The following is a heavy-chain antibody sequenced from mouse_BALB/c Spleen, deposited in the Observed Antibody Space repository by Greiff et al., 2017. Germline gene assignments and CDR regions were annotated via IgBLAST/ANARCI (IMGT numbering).Heavy chain of an antibody. CDR3: ARDYDGGYYFDY. D-gene: IGHD2-4*01. J-gene: IGHJ2*01. CDR2: ISYSGST. Sequence: VQLQQSGPGLVKPSQSLSLTCTVTGYSITSDYAWNWIRQFPGNKLEWMGYISYSGSTSYNPSLKSRISITRDTSKNQFFLQLNSVTTEDTATYYCARDYDGGYYFDYWGQGTTLTVSS. CDR1: GYSITSDYA. V-gene: IGHV3-2*02.